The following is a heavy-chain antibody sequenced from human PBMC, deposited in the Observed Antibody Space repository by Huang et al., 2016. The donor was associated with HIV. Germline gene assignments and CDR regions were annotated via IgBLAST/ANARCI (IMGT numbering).Heavy chain of an antibody. D-gene: IGHD2-2*01. CDR3: ARENEFCGSTSCHHYYCGLDV. V-gene: IGHV4-4*07. J-gene: IGHJ6*02. Sequence: QVQLQESGPGLVKPSETPSLTCTVSGGSISTYYWSWIRQSAGKGLEWIGRFYTSGNTNYNPSLRSRVTMPVDTSKSQFSLRLSSETAADTAVYYCARENEFCGSTSCHHYYCGLDVWGQGTTITVSS. CDR2: FYTSGNT. CDR1: GGSISTYY.